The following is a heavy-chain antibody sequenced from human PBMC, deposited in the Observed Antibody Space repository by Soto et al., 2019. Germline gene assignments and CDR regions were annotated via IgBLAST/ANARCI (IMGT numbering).Heavy chain of an antibody. CDR1: CGSISSGGYS. V-gene: IGHV4-30-2*01. J-gene: IGHJ4*02. Sequence: PSETLSLTCAVSCGSISSGGYSWSWIRQPPGKGLEWIGYIYHSGSTYYNPSLKSRVTISVDRSKNQFSLKLSSVTAADTAVYYCARGIQLWSQYYFDYWGQGTLVTVS. D-gene: IGHD5-18*01. CDR3: ARGIQLWSQYYFDY. CDR2: IYHSGST.